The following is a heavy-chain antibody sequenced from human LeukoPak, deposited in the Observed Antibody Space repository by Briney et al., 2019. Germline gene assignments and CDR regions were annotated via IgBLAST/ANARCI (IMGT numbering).Heavy chain of an antibody. CDR2: IYHSGST. Sequence: SETLSLTCAVSGGSISSSNWWSWVRQPPGKGLEWIGEIYHSGSTNYNPSLKSRVTISVDTSKNQFSLKLSSVTAADTAVYYCARFNFWSGYPDYWGQGTLVTVSS. CDR1: GGSISSSNW. CDR3: ARFNFWSGYPDY. J-gene: IGHJ4*02. V-gene: IGHV4-4*02. D-gene: IGHD3-3*01.